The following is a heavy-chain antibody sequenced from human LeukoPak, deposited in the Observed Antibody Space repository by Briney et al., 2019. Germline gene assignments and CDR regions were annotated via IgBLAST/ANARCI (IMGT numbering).Heavy chain of an antibody. D-gene: IGHD5-12*01. CDR1: GGSISSGGYY. CDR2: IYHSGST. V-gene: IGHV4-30-2*01. Sequence: PSETLSLTCTVSGGSISSGGYYWSWIRQPPGKGLEWIGYIYHSGSTYYNPSLKSRVTISVDRSKNQFSLKLSSVTAADTAVYYCARGYSGYDRGDDYWGQGTLVTVSS. CDR3: ARGYSGYDRGDDY. J-gene: IGHJ4*02.